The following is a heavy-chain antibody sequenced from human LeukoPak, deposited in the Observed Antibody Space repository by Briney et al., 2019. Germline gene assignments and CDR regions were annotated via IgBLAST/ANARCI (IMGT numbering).Heavy chain of an antibody. Sequence: GGSLRLSCAASGFTFSSYSINWVRQAPGKGLEWVSSISSTSSYIYYADPLKGRFTISRDNAKNSLYLQMNSLRAEDTAVYYCARDLGYSSGWYFRYGMDVWGKGTTVTVSS. J-gene: IGHJ6*04. V-gene: IGHV3-21*01. CDR2: ISSTSSYI. D-gene: IGHD6-19*01. CDR1: GFTFSSYS. CDR3: ARDLGYSSGWYFRYGMDV.